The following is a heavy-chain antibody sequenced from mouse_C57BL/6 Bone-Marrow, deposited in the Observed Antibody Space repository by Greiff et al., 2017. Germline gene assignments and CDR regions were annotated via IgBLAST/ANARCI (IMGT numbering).Heavy chain of an antibody. CDR2: IYPRSGNT. CDR3: ARGRYYSNQFDC. V-gene: IGHV1-81*01. J-gene: IGHJ2*01. CDR1: GYTFTSYG. D-gene: IGHD2-5*01. Sequence: VQLQQSGAELARPGASVKLSCKASGYTFTSYGISWVKQRTGQGLEWIGEIYPRSGNTYYNEKFKGKATLTADKSSSTAYMELRSLIAEDSAVYFGARGRYYSNQFDCWGQGTTLTVSS.